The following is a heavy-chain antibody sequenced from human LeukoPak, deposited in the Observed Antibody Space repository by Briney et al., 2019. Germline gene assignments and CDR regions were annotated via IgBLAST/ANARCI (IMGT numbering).Heavy chain of an antibody. J-gene: IGHJ3*02. Sequence: SETLSLXCTVSGGSISSYYWSWIRQPPGKGLEWIGYIYYSGSTNYNPSLKSRVTISVDTSKNQFSLKLSSVTAADTAVYYCARDSRGAFDIWGQRTMVTVSS. CDR1: GGSISSYY. CDR2: IYYSGST. CDR3: ARDSRGAFDI. V-gene: IGHV4-59*01.